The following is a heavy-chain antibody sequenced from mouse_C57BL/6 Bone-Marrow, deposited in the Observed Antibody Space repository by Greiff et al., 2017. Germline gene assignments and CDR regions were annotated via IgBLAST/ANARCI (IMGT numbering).Heavy chain of an antibody. CDR2: ISAGGSYT. D-gene: IGHD1-1*01. Sequence: EVKLLESGGGLVKPGGSLKLSCAASGFTFSSYAMSWVRQTPEKRLEWVATISAGGSYTYYPDNVKGRFTISRDNAKNNLYLQMSHLKSEDTAMYYCARDYGSSYGYFDYWGQGTTLTVSS. J-gene: IGHJ2*01. CDR1: GFTFSSYA. V-gene: IGHV5-4*01. CDR3: ARDYGSSYGYFDY.